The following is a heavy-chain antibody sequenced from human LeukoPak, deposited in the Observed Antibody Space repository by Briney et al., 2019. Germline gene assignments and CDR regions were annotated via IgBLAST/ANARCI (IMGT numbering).Heavy chain of an antibody. CDR3: ARDLDFWSGYHRYYYGMDV. D-gene: IGHD3-3*01. V-gene: IGHV4-59*01. CDR1: GGSISSYY. CDR2: IYYSGST. Sequence: PSETLSLTCTVSGGSISSYYWSWIRQPPGKGLEWIGYIYYSGSTNYNPSLKSRVTISVDTSKNQFSLKLSSATAADTAVYYCARDLDFWSGYHRYYYGMDVWGQGTTVTVSS. J-gene: IGHJ6*02.